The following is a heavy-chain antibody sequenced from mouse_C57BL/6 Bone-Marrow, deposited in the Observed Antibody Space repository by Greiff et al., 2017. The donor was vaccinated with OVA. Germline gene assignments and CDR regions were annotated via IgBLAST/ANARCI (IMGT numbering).Heavy chain of an antibody. CDR3: ARSYYGSSYHYAMDY. Sequence: QVQLQQPGTELVKPGASVKLSCKASGYTFTSYWMHWVKQRPGQGLEWIGNINPSNGGTNYNEKFKSKATLTVDKSSSTAYMQRSSLTSEDSAVYYCARSYYGSSYHYAMDYWGQGTSVTVSS. D-gene: IGHD1-1*01. J-gene: IGHJ4*01. CDR2: INPSNGGT. CDR1: GYTFTSYW. V-gene: IGHV1-53*01.